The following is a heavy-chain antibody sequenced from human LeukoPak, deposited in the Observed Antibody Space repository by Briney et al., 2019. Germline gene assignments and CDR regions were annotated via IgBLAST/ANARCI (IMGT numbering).Heavy chain of an antibody. Sequence: KTSETLSLTCTVSGGSISSYYWSWIRQPPGRGLEWIGYIYYSGSTNYNPSLKSRVTISVDTSKNQFSLKLSSVTAADTAVYYCARGYCRGGSCYGAFDIWGQGTMVTVSS. J-gene: IGHJ3*02. CDR3: ARGYCRGGSCYGAFDI. V-gene: IGHV4-59*01. D-gene: IGHD2-15*01. CDR2: IYYSGST. CDR1: GGSISSYY.